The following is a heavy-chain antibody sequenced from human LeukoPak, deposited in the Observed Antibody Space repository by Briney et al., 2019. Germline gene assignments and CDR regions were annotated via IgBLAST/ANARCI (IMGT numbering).Heavy chain of an antibody. Sequence: GASVKVSCKASGYTFTSYGISWVRQAPGQGLEWMGRIIPILGIANYAQKFQGRVTITADKSTSTAYMELSSLRSEDTAVYYCARGPDGYSSSWYDYWGQGTLVTVSS. V-gene: IGHV1-69*04. CDR3: ARGPDGYSSSWYDY. J-gene: IGHJ4*02. CDR2: IIPILGIA. CDR1: GYTFTSYG. D-gene: IGHD6-13*01.